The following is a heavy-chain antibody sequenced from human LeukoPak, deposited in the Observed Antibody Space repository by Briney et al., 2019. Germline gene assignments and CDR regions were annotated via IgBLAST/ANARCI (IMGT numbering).Heavy chain of an antibody. CDR2: INPNSGGT. CDR1: GYTFTGYY. V-gene: IGHV1-2*02. J-gene: IGHJ6*03. Sequence: ALVKVSCKASGYTFTGYYMHWVRQAPGQGLEWMGWINPNSGGTNYAQKFQGRVTMTRDTSISTAYMELSRLRSDDTAVYYCARGPYYYDSSGSYYMDVWGKGTTVTVSS. D-gene: IGHD3-22*01. CDR3: ARGPYYYDSSGSYYMDV.